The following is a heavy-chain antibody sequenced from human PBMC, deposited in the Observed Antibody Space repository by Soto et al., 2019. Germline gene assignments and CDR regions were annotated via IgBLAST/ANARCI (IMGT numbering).Heavy chain of an antibody. CDR2: ISYDGSNK. J-gene: IGHJ4*02. Sequence: GESLKISCAASGFTFSSYGMHWVRQAPGKRLEWVAVISYDGSNKYYADSVKGRFTISRDNSKNTLYLQMNSLRAEDTAVYYCAKDPGTVDGYNSDWGQGTLVTVSS. CDR3: AKDPGTVDGYNSD. CDR1: GFTFSSYG. D-gene: IGHD5-12*01. V-gene: IGHV3-30*18.